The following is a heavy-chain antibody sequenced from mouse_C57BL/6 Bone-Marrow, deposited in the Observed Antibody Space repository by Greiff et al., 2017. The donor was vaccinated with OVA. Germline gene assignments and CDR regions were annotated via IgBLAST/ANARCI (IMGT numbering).Heavy chain of an antibody. CDR2: IYPGSGST. Sequence: QVQLQQPGAELVMPGASVKMSCKASGYTFTSYWITWVKQRPGQGLEWIGDIYPGSGSTNYNEKFKSKATLTVDTSSSTAYMQLSSLTSEDSAVYYCARSAGYPSFYYAMDYWGQGTSVTVSS. CDR1: GYTFTSYW. D-gene: IGHD2-2*01. J-gene: IGHJ4*01. CDR3: ARSAGYPSFYYAMDY. V-gene: IGHV1-55*01.